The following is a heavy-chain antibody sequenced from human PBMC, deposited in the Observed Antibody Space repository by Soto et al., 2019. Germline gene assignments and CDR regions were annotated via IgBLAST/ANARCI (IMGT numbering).Heavy chain of an antibody. CDR3: ARGPPIVGNTTPLDS. CDR2: IYHAGST. J-gene: IGHJ4*02. V-gene: IGHV4-4*02. CDR1: GGSITNSNW. Sequence: SETLSLTCAVSGGSITNSNWWSWVRLSPAKGLEWIGDIYHAGSTKYNPSLERRVTISVDTPKNQFALTLTSVTAADTAVYFRARGPPIVGNTTPLDSWGQGTLVTVS. D-gene: IGHD1-26*01.